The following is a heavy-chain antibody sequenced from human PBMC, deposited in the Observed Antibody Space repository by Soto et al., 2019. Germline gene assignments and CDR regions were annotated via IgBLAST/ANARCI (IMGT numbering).Heavy chain of an antibody. D-gene: IGHD6-19*01. V-gene: IGHV3-33*01. J-gene: IGHJ4*02. CDR1: GFTFSSYG. CDR2: IWFDGINK. Sequence: GSLRLSCAASGFTFSSYGMNWVRQAPGKGLEWVAVIWFDGINKYYADSVKGRFTISRDNSKNTLYLQMNSLRAEDTAVYYCARDSWQWKYFDYWGQGTLVTVSS. CDR3: ARDSWQWKYFDY.